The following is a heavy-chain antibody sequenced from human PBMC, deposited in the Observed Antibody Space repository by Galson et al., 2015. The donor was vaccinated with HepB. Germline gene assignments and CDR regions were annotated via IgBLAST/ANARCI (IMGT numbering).Heavy chain of an antibody. Sequence: SVKVSCKASGYTFTSYAMNWVRQAPGQGLEWMGWINTNTGNPTYAQGFTGRFVFSLDTSVSTAYPQISSLKAEDTAVYYCARLYCSSTSCYAGRYYYYYMDVWAKGTTVTVSS. V-gene: IGHV7-4-1*02. CDR1: GYTFTSYA. CDR2: INTNTGNP. D-gene: IGHD2-2*01. J-gene: IGHJ6*03. CDR3: ARLYCSSTSCYAGRYYYYYMDV.